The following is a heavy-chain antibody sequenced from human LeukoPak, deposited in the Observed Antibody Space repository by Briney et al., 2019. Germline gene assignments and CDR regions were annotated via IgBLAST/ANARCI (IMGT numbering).Heavy chain of an antibody. CDR1: GGSISSSSYY. D-gene: IGHD2-2*02. Sequence: SETLSLTCTVSGGSISSSSYYWGWIRQPPGKGLEWIGSIYYSGSTYYNPSLKSRVTISVDTSKNQFSLKLSSVTAADTAVYYCAREATVVVPAAIYNWFDPWGQGTLVTVSS. CDR3: AREATVVVPAAIYNWFDP. J-gene: IGHJ5*02. CDR2: IYYSGST. V-gene: IGHV4-39*07.